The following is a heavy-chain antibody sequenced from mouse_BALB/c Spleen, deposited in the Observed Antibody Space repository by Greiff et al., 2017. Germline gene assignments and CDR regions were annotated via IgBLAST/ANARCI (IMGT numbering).Heavy chain of an antibody. CDR1: GFTFSDYY. J-gene: IGHJ3*01. Sequence: EVNVVESGGGLVKPGGSLKLSCAASGFTFSDYYMYWVRQTPEKRLEWVATISDGGSYTYYPDSVKGRFTISRDNAKNNLYLQMSSLKSEDTAMYYCARGGVYGSSSFAYWGQGTLVTVSA. CDR2: ISDGGSYT. CDR3: ARGGVYGSSSFAY. V-gene: IGHV5-4*02. D-gene: IGHD1-1*01.